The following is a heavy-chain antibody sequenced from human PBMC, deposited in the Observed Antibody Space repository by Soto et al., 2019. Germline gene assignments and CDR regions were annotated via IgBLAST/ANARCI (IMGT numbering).Heavy chain of an antibody. V-gene: IGHV4-4*02. CDR1: GGSISSSNW. CDR2: IYHSGDT. J-gene: IGHJ4*02. CDR3: ARDFSSASFFGY. D-gene: IGHD3-22*01. Sequence: SETLSLTCAVSGGSISSSNWWSWVRQPPGKGLEWIGDIYHSGDTNYNPSLETRVTMSIDKSKNQFSLKVNSVTAADTAVYYCARDFSSASFFGYWGQGALVTVP.